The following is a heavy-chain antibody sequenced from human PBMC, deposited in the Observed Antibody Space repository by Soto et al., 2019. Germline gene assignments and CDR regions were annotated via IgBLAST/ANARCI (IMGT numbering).Heavy chain of an antibody. CDR1: GYTFTGYY. Sequence: GASVKVSCKASGYTFTGYYMHWVRQAPGQGLEWMGWINPNSGGTNYAQKFQGRVTMTRDTSISTAYMELSRLRSDDTAVYYCASSDTAMGIRSYYYYYVMDVCGQGTTVTVSS. CDR2: INPNSGGT. D-gene: IGHD5-18*01. V-gene: IGHV1-2*02. J-gene: IGHJ6*02. CDR3: ASSDTAMGIRSYYYYYVMDV.